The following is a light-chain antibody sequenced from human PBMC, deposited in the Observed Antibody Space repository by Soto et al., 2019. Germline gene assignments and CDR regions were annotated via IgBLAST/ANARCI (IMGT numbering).Light chain of an antibody. J-gene: IGKJ4*01. V-gene: IGKV3-20*01. CDR3: QQYGSLLT. CDR1: QSVSSSY. CDR2: GAS. Sequence: EIVLTQSPGTLSLSPGERATLSCRASQSVSSSYLAWYQQKPGQAPRLLIYGASSRATGIPDRFSGSGSGTDFTLTISRLEPEDFGVYYCQQYGSLLTFGGGTKVEIK.